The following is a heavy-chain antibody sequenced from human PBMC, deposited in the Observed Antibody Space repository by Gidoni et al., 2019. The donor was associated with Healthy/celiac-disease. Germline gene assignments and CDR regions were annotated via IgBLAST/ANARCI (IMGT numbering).Heavy chain of an antibody. CDR3: ARGRVQLWNYYYYMDV. Sequence: QVQLQQWGAGLLKPTETLSLTCAGHGGSFSGYYWSWTRKPPGNGLEWIGEINHSGSTTYNPSLKSRVTISVDTSKNQFSLKLSSGTAADTAVYYCARGRVQLWNYYYYMDVWGKGTTVTVSS. V-gene: IGHV4-34*01. CDR1: GGSFSGYY. J-gene: IGHJ6*03. CDR2: INHSGST. D-gene: IGHD5-18*01.